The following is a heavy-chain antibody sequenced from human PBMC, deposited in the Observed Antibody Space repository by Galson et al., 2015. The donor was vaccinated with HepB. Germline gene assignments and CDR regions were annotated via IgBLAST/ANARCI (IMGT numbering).Heavy chain of an antibody. J-gene: IGHJ4*02. Sequence: SLRLSCAASGFTFSSYAMSWVRQAPGKGLEWVSAISGSGGSTYYADSVKGRFTISRDNSKNTLYLQMNSLRAEDTAVYYCAKGGPGVWALVVVNGNNFDYWGQGTLVTVSS. D-gene: IGHD3-22*01. V-gene: IGHV3-23*01. CDR2: ISGSGGST. CDR1: GFTFSSYA. CDR3: AKGGPGVWALVVVNGNNFDY.